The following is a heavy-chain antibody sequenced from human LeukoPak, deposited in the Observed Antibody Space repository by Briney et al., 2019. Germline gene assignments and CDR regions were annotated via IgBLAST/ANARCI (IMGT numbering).Heavy chain of an antibody. Sequence: ASVKVSCKASGYTLTSCGISWVRQAPGQGLEWMGWISAYNGNTNYAQKLQGRVTMTTDRSTSTAYTELRSLTSDDTAVYYCARGALAQPFYYYMDVWGKGTTVTVSS. D-gene: IGHD3-3*02. J-gene: IGHJ6*03. CDR2: ISAYNGNT. CDR1: GYTLTSCG. CDR3: ARGALAQPFYYYMDV. V-gene: IGHV1-18*01.